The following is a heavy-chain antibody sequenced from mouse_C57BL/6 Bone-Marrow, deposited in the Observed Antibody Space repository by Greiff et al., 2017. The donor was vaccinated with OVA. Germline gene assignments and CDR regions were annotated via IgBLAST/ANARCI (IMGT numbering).Heavy chain of an antibody. D-gene: IGHD5-1*01. J-gene: IGHJ1*03. CDR2: INYDGSST. Sequence: EVQLVESEGGLVQPGSSMRLSCTASGFTFSDYYMAWVRQVPEKGLEWVANINYDGSSTYYLDSLKSRFIISRDNAKNILYLQMSSLKSEDTATYYCARDLSNWYFDVWGTGTTVTVSS. V-gene: IGHV5-16*01. CDR1: GFTFSDYY. CDR3: ARDLSNWYFDV.